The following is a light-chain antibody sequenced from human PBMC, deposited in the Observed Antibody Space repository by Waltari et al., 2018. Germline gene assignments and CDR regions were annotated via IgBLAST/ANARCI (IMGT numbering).Light chain of an antibody. V-gene: IGKV1-39*01. Sequence: DIQLTQSPSSLSASVGARVTITCRASQSISSYLNWYQQKPGNAPKLLIYAASSLQSGVPSRFSGSGSGTDFTHTISSLQPEDFGTYYCQQSYSTPRFTFGPGTKVEIK. CDR3: QQSYSTPRFT. J-gene: IGKJ3*01. CDR2: AAS. CDR1: QSISSY.